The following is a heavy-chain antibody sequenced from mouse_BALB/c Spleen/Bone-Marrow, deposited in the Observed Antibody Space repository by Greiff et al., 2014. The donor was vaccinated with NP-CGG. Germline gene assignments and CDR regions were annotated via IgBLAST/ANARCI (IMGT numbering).Heavy chain of an antibody. J-gene: IGHJ4*01. CDR2: IWAGGST. CDR1: GFSLTSYS. Sequence: QVQLKQSGPGLVAPSQSLSITRTVSGFSLTSYSVHWVRQPPGKGLEWLGVIWAGGSTNYNSALMSRLSISKDNSKSQVFLKMSSLQTDDSAMFYCARDDDSYAMDYWGQGTSVTVSS. D-gene: IGHD2-3*01. CDR3: ARDDDSYAMDY. V-gene: IGHV2-9*02.